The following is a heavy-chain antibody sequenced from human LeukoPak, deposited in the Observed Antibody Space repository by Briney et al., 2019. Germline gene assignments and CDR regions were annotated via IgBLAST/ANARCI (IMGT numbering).Heavy chain of an antibody. Sequence: SETLSLTCTVSGGSISSYYWGWIRQPPGKGLEWIGSIYYSGSTYYNPSLKSRVTISVDTSKNQFSLKLSSVTAADTAVYYCARQARGYSYGFRPDDAFDIWGQGTMVTVSS. CDR2: IYYSGST. D-gene: IGHD5-18*01. V-gene: IGHV4-39*01. J-gene: IGHJ3*02. CDR1: GGSISSYY. CDR3: ARQARGYSYGFRPDDAFDI.